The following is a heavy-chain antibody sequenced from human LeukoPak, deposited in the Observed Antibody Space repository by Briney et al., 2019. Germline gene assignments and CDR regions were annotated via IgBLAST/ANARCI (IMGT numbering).Heavy chain of an antibody. CDR3: ANGQRCVRTPDY. J-gene: IGHJ4*02. CDR1: GFTFTRYA. V-gene: IGHV3-23*01. Sequence: SGGSLRLSCAASGFTFTRYAMSWVRQAPGKGLEWVSSITGSGGSTYYADSVKGRFTISRDNCKNTLYLQMNSLRAEDTAVFDLANGQRCVRTPDYWGQGTLVTVSS. D-gene: IGHD5-24*01. CDR2: ITGSGGST.